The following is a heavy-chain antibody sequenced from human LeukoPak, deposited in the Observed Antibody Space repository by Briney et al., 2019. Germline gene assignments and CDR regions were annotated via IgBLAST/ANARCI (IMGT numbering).Heavy chain of an antibody. CDR3: AKAGDSSGYYYDY. V-gene: IGHV3-23*01. Sequence: PGGSLRLSCAASGFTFSSYAMSWVRQAPGKGLEWDSAISGSGGSTYYADSVKGRFTISRDNSKNTLYLQMNSLRAEDTAVYYCAKAGDSSGYYYDYWGQGTLVTVSS. CDR2: ISGSGGST. D-gene: IGHD3-22*01. CDR1: GFTFSSYA. J-gene: IGHJ4*02.